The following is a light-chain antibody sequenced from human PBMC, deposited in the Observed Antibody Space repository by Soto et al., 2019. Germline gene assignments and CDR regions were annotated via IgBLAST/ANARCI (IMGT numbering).Light chain of an antibody. CDR2: EGS. J-gene: IGLJ2*01. CDR3: CSYAGSSTDVV. Sequence: QSALTQPASVSGSPGQSITISCTGTSSDVGSYNLVSWYQQLPGKAPKLMIYEGSKRPSGVSNRFSGSKSGNTASLTISGLQAEDEADYYCCSYAGSSTDVVFGGGTQLTVL. V-gene: IGLV2-23*01. CDR1: SSDVGSYNL.